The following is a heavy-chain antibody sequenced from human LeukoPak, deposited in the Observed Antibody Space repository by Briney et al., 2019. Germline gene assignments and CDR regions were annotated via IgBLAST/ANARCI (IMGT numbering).Heavy chain of an antibody. CDR1: GFIFSSYW. V-gene: IGHV3-74*01. Sequence: GGSPRLSCAASGFIFSSYWMHWVRQAPGKGLVWVSHINSAGSSTSYADSVKGRFTISRDNAKNTLNLQMNSLRAEDTAVYYCARTLGGVMVPYGMDVWGQGTTVSVSS. D-gene: IGHD2-8*01. CDR3: ARTLGGVMVPYGMDV. J-gene: IGHJ6*02. CDR2: INSAGSST.